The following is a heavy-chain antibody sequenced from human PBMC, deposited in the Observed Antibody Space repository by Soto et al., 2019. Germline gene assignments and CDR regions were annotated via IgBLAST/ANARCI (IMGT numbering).Heavy chain of an antibody. D-gene: IGHD2-2*01. Sequence: QVQLQQWGAGLLKPSETLSLTCAVYGGSFSGYYWSWIRQPPGKGLEWIGEINHSGSTNYNPSLKSRVTISVDTSKNQFSLKLSSVNAADTAVYYCATHYPRYCSSTSCQTKDIWGQGTMVTVSS. CDR1: GGSFSGYY. V-gene: IGHV4-34*01. J-gene: IGHJ3*02. CDR3: ATHYPRYCSSTSCQTKDI. CDR2: INHSGST.